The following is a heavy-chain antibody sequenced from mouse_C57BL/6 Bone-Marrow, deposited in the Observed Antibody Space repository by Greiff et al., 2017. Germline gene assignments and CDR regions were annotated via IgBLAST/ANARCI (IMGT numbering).Heavy chain of an antibody. Sequence: QVQLQPPGAELVRPGSSVKLSCKASGYTFTSYWMDWVKQRPGQGLEWIGNIYPSDSETHYNQKFKDKATLTVDKSSSTAYMQLSSLTSEDSAVYYCARDGSGYCYFDYWGQGTTLTVSS. CDR2: IYPSDSET. CDR1: GYTFTSYW. J-gene: IGHJ2*01. CDR3: ARDGSGYCYFDY. V-gene: IGHV1-61*01. D-gene: IGHD3-2*02.